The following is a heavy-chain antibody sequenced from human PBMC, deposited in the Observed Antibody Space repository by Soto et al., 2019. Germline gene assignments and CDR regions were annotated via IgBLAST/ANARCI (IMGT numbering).Heavy chain of an antibody. CDR1: GYSFINYV. J-gene: IGHJ4*02. V-gene: IGHV1-18*04. CDR2: ITVNSGNT. Sequence: ASVKVSCKASGYSFINYVIGWVRQAPGQGLEWMGWITVNSGNTNYPQKFQGRVTMTTDTSTSTAYMELRSLTSDDTAVYYCGRGLGGGWYYFDYWGPGTLVTVS. CDR3: GRGLGGGWYYFDY. D-gene: IGHD6-19*01.